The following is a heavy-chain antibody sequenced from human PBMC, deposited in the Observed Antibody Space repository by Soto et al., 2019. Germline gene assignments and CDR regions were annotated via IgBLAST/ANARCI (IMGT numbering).Heavy chain of an antibody. Sequence: EWLCRSGPVSGCSINSGAYWAWIRQPPGKEPEWIASIYHGGTTFYNPSLKSRITISADTSNNQFSRKLTSVTAADTAAYSCARVNVMVVAGSTFDYWGHGTLVTVYS. CDR1: GCSINSGAY. J-gene: IGHJ4*01. D-gene: IGHD6-19*01. V-gene: IGHV4-38-2*01. CDR2: IYHGGTT. CDR3: ARVNVMVVAGSTFDY.